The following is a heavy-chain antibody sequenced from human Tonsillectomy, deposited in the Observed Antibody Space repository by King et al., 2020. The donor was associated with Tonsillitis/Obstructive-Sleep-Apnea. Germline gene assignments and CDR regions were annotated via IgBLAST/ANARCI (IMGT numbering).Heavy chain of an antibody. V-gene: IGHV3-30-3*01. D-gene: IGHD3-9*01. Sequence: VQLVESGGGVVQPGRSLRLSCAASGFTFSNYALHWVRQAPGKGLEWVAVISYVGANKYYADSVKGRFTISRDNSKNTVYLEMNSLTAEDTAVYYCARDLYYESVTGYRNPHYYYGMDVWGQGTMVSVSS. CDR2: ISYVGANK. CDR1: GFTFSNYA. J-gene: IGHJ6*02. CDR3: ARDLYYESVTGYRNPHYYYGMDV.